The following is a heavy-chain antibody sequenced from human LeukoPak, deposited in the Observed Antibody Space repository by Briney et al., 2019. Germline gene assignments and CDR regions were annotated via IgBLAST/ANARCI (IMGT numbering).Heavy chain of an antibody. Sequence: PGGSLRLSCAASGFTFSNYWMAWVRQAPGKGLEWVAVISYDGSNKYYADSVKGRFTISRDNSKNTLYLQMNSLRAEDTAVYYCARVSGLAWYFDYWGQGTLVTVSS. D-gene: IGHD5-12*01. J-gene: IGHJ4*02. CDR1: GFTFSNYW. CDR3: ARVSGLAWYFDY. CDR2: ISYDGSNK. V-gene: IGHV3-30-3*01.